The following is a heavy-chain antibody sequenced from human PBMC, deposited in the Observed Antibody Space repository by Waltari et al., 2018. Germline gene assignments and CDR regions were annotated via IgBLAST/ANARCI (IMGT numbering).Heavy chain of an antibody. J-gene: IGHJ5*02. V-gene: IGHV1-2*02. Sequence: QVQLVQSGAEVKKPGASVKVSCTASGYTFTGYYLPWVRQAPGQGLEWMGWINPNSGGTNYAQKFQGRVTMTRDTSISTAYMELSRLRSDDTAVYYCARGAARAGSWFDPWGQGTLVTVSS. D-gene: IGHD6-6*01. CDR3: ARGAARAGSWFDP. CDR1: GYTFTGYY. CDR2: INPNSGGT.